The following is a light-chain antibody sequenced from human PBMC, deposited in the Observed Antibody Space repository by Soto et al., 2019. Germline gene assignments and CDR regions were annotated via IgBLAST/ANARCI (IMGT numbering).Light chain of an antibody. Sequence: DIQMTQSPSSLSASVGDRVTITCRASQSISIYLNWYQQKPGKAPKLLIYAASSLQSGVPSRFSCSGSGTDFTLSISSLQPEDFATYYCHQSYRTPFTFCPGTKVDIK. CDR2: AAS. V-gene: IGKV1-39*01. CDR1: QSISIY. J-gene: IGKJ3*01. CDR3: HQSYRTPFT.